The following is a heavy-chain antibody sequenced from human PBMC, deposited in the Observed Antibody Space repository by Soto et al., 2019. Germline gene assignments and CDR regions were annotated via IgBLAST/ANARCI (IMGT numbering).Heavy chain of an antibody. CDR2: IYWDDDK. CDR3: AHSRSIAVAGSLDP. V-gene: IGHV2-5*02. Sequence: QITLKESGPTLVKPTQTLTLTCTFSGFSLSTSGVGVGWIRQPPGKALEWLALIYWDDDKRYSPSLKSRLTNNKDTSKNQVVLTMTNMDPVDTATYSCAHSRSIAVAGSLDPWGQGTLFTVSS. D-gene: IGHD6-19*01. J-gene: IGHJ5*02. CDR1: GFSLSTSGVG.